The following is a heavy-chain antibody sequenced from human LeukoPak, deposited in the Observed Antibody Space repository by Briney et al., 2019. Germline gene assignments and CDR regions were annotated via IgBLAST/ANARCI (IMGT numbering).Heavy chain of an antibody. CDR2: INPNSANK. CDR1: VYTFNKYD. CDR3: ARNVRRFLYDSGGYELYYYYMDV. Sequence: ASVSASCTSSVYTFNKYDIYWVRQATGQGLEWMGWINPNSANKGYAQKFQGRVTITRNTSITTAYMELSSLTPEDTAVYYCARNVRRFLYDSGGYELYYYYMDVWGQGTTVTVSS. D-gene: IGHD3-22*01. V-gene: IGHV1-8*03. J-gene: IGHJ6*03.